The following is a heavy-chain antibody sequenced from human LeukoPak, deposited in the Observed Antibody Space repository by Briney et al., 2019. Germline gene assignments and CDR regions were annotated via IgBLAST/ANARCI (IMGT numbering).Heavy chain of an antibody. J-gene: IGHJ4*02. CDR2: VHLSGRT. Sequence: PSGTLSLTCGVSGGSISTTNWRTWVRQPPGEGLEWIGEVHLSGRTHYNPSLESRVTMSVDMPENHISLRLTSVTAADTAVYYCAREGGPYRPLDYSGQGTLVTVSS. CDR1: GGSISTTNW. CDR3: AREGGPYRPLDY. V-gene: IGHV4-4*02.